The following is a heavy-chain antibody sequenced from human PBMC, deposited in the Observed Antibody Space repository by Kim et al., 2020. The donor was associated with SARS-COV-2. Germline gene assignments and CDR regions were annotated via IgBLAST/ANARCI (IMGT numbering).Heavy chain of an antibody. V-gene: IGHV3-30*18. D-gene: IGHD5-12*01. J-gene: IGHJ3*02. CDR3: AKDVLEMATIGYDAFDM. CDR1: GFTFSRYG. Sequence: GGSLRLSCSASGFTFSRYGMHWVRQAPGKGLEWVAMRSVDGSKQWYLDSVKGRFTISRDNAKNTLYLQMNSLRAEDTALYYCAKDVLEMATIGYDAFDMWGQGTLVSVSS. CDR2: RSVDGSKQ.